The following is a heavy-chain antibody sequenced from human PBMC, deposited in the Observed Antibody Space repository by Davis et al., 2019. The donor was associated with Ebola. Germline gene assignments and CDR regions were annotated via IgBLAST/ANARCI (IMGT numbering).Heavy chain of an antibody. CDR2: TYYTSKWIN. D-gene: IGHD6-19*01. J-gene: IGHJ4*02. V-gene: IGHV6-1*01. CDR1: GDSVSSGG. Sequence: PSETLSLTCAISGDSVSSGGWNWIRQSPSRGLEWLGRTYYTSKWINDYGESVTGRITINPDTSMNQFSLHLNSVTPEDTAVYYCARGWTRTGFDVWGQGIQVTVSS. CDR3: ARGWTRTGFDV.